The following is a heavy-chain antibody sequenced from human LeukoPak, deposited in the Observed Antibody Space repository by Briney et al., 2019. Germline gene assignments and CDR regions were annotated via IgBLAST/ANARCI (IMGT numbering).Heavy chain of an antibody. CDR2: SNSDGSST. V-gene: IGHV3-74*01. D-gene: IGHD6-19*01. CDR1: GFTFSSYW. J-gene: IGHJ4*02. Sequence: PGGSLRLSCAASGFTFSSYWMHWVRQAPGKGLVWVSLSNSDGSSTRYADSVKGRLTISRDNAKNTLYLQMNSLRAEDTAVYHCARDGGYSSGWYDYWGQGTLVTVSS. CDR3: ARDGGYSSGWYDY.